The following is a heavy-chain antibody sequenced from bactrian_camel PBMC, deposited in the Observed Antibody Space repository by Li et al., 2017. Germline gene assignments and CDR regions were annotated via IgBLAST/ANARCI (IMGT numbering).Heavy chain of an antibody. D-gene: IGHD5*01. Sequence: HVQLVESGGGLVQPGGSLTLSCVASEYSGYTFRDYCLGWIRQAPGKGLEWVCGINNAGTKTYFLDSVKGRFTISRDNAKNSVYLQMNSLKPEDTAVYYCVKDDWGWSFGSWGQGTQVTVS. V-gene: IGHV3S6*01. CDR3: VKDDWGWSFGS. CDR2: INNAGTKT. CDR1: GYTFRDYC. J-gene: IGHJ6*01.